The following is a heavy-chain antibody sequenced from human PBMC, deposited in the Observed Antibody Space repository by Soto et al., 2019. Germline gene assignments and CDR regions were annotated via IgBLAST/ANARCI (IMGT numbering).Heavy chain of an antibody. Sequence: QVQLVESGGGVVQPGRSPRLSCAASGFTFSSYGMHWVRQAPGKGLEWVAVISYDGSNKYYADSVKGRFTISRDNSKNTLYLQMNSLRAEDTAVYYCAKDLSPSVWGQGTLVTVSS. CDR1: GFTFSSYG. D-gene: IGHD3-9*01. CDR2: ISYDGSNK. CDR3: AKDLSPSV. J-gene: IGHJ4*02. V-gene: IGHV3-30*18.